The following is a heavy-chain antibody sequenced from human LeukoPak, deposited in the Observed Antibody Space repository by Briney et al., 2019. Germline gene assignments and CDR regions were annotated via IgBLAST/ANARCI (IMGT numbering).Heavy chain of an antibody. CDR1: GGSISSSSYY. Sequence: SETLSLTCTVSGGSISSSSYYWGWIRQPPGKGLEWIGEINHSGSTNYNPSLKSRVTMSVDTSKNQFSLKLSSVTAADTAVYYCARDTYYYDSSGYYAVDYWGQGTLVTVSS. D-gene: IGHD3-22*01. V-gene: IGHV4-39*07. CDR2: INHSGST. CDR3: ARDTYYYDSSGYYAVDY. J-gene: IGHJ4*02.